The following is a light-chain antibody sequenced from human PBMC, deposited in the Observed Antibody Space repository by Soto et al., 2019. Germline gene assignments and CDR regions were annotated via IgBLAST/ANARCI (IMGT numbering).Light chain of an antibody. Sequence: QSALTQPPSASGSPGRSVTISCSGTSSDVGDSNSVSWYQQHPGKAPKLMIYEVTKRPSGVPDRFSGSKSGNTASLTISGLQAEDEADYYCVSYTTSASDVFGTGTKLTVL. J-gene: IGLJ1*01. CDR1: SSDVGDSNS. CDR2: EVT. V-gene: IGLV2-8*01. CDR3: VSYTTSASDV.